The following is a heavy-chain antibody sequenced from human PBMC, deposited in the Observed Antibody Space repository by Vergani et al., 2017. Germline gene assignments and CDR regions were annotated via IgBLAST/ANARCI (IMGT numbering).Heavy chain of an antibody. CDR2: IWYDGTNK. V-gene: IGHV3-33*01. Sequence: QVQLVESGGGVVQPGRSLRLSCAASGFIFSSYGMHWVRQAPGKGLEWVAGIWYDGTNKYYADSVKGRFTISRDNSKNTLYLQMNSPRAEDTAVYYCAREVQFGSRFADYWGQGTLVTGSS. CDR1: GFIFSSYG. J-gene: IGHJ4*02. D-gene: IGHD1-1*01. CDR3: AREVQFGSRFADY.